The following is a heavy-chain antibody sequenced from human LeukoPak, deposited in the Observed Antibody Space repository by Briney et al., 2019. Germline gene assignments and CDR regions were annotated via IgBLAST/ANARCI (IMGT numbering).Heavy chain of an antibody. D-gene: IGHD3-3*01. CDR2: ISYDGSNK. V-gene: IGHV3-30-3*01. CDR3: ARAPLVVLRFLEWLYIDY. Sequence: GGSLRLSCAASGFTFSSYAIHWVRQAPGKGLEWVAVISYDGSNKYYADSVKGRFTISRDNSKNTLYLQMNSLRAEDTAVYYCARAPLVVLRFLEWLYIDYWGQGTLVTVSS. CDR1: GFTFSSYA. J-gene: IGHJ4*02.